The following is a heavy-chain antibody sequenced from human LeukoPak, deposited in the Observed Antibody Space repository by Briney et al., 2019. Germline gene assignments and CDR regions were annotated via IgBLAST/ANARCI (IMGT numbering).Heavy chain of an antibody. Sequence: SETLSLTCAVYGGFFSGYYWSWIRQPPGKGLEWIGEINHSGSTNYNPSLKSRVTISVDTSKNQFSLKLSSVTAADTAVYYCARVPGSYFLGGGYYFDYWGQGTLVTVSS. V-gene: IGHV4-34*01. CDR2: INHSGST. CDR3: ARVPGSYFLGGGYYFDY. J-gene: IGHJ4*02. CDR1: GGFFSGYY. D-gene: IGHD1-26*01.